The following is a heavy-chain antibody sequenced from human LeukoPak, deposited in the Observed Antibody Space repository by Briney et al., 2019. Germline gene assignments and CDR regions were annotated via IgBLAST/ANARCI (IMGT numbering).Heavy chain of an antibody. CDR2: IYTSGST. CDR3: AKDNNRSGWYPPHFGY. Sequence: PSQTLSLTCTVSGGSISSGSYYWSWIRQPAGKGLEWIGRIYTSGSTNYNPSLKSRVTISVDTSKNQFSLKLSSVTAADTAVYYCAKDNNRSGWYPPHFGYWGQGTLVTVSS. V-gene: IGHV4-61*02. D-gene: IGHD6-19*01. J-gene: IGHJ4*02. CDR1: GGSISSGSYY.